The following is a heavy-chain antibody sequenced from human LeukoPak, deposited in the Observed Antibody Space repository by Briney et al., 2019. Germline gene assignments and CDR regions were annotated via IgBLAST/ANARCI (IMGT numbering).Heavy chain of an antibody. J-gene: IGHJ5*02. D-gene: IGHD1-14*01. CDR2: INSDGSST. Sequence: GGSLRLSCAASGFTFRSYWMHWVRHAPGKGLVWVSRINSDGSSTSYADSVKGRFTISRDNAKNTLYLQMNSLRPEDTAVYYCARGDKQLLFNRNKGGFDPWGQGALVTVSS. CDR1: GFTFRSYW. CDR3: ARGDKQLLFNRNKGGFDP. V-gene: IGHV3-74*01.